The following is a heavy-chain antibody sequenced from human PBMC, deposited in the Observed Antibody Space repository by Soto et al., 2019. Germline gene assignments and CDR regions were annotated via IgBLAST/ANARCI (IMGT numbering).Heavy chain of an antibody. D-gene: IGHD1-26*01. CDR3: ARDGVGAIGLENGMDV. J-gene: IGHJ6*02. CDR2: IYYSGST. Sequence: QVQLQESGPGLVKPSQTLSLTCTVSGGSISSGDYYWSWIRQPPGKGLEWIGYIYYSGSTYYNPSLKSRVTISVDTSKNQFSLKLSSVTAADTAVYYCARDGVGAIGLENGMDVWGQGTTVTVSS. CDR1: GGSISSGDYY. V-gene: IGHV4-30-4*01.